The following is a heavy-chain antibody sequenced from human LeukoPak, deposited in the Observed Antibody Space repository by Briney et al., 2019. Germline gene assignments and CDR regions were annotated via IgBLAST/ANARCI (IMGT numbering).Heavy chain of an antibody. J-gene: IGHJ4*02. Sequence: GGSLRLSCAASGFTFSNYEMNWVRQAPGKGLEWVSYISGSGSAIYYADSVKGRFTISRDNAKDSLYLQMNSLRAEDTAVYYCARVRSGYSHENYFDYWGQGTLVTVSS. CDR2: ISGSGSAI. V-gene: IGHV3-48*03. D-gene: IGHD5-18*01. CDR3: ARVRSGYSHENYFDY. CDR1: GFTFSNYE.